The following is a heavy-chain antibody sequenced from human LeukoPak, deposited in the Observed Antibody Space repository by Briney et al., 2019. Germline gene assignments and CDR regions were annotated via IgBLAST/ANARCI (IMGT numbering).Heavy chain of an antibody. J-gene: IGHJ6*03. V-gene: IGHV3-20*04. D-gene: IGHD6-6*01. CDR1: GFSFDDLG. CDR3: ARAVCPTIKFCDSSYFMDV. CDR2: INWNGAST. Sequence: GGPLRLSCAASGFSFDDLGMTWVRQVPGKGLEWVAGINWNGASTGYADSVRGRFTISRDNAKNSLYLQMNSLRAEDTALYYCARAVCPTIKFCDSSYFMDVWGKGTTVNVS.